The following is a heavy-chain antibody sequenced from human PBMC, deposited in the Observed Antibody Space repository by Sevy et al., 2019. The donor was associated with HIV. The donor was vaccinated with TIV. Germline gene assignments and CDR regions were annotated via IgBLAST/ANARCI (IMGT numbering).Heavy chain of an antibody. V-gene: IGHV3-43*01. CDR1: GFTFDDYT. CDR3: ARDIPGYSGFDH. D-gene: IGHD3-10*01. Sequence: GGYLRLSCAASGFTFDDYTMHWVRQVPGKGLEWVSLISWDAKKTDYADSVEGRFTVSRDNRKNSLYLQMNSLRREDTALYFCARDIPGYSGFDHWGQGTLVTVSS. J-gene: IGHJ4*02. CDR2: ISWDAKKT.